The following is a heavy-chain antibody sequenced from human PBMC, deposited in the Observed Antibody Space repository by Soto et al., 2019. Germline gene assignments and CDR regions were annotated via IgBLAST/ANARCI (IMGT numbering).Heavy chain of an antibody. CDR2: INTYGSIT. Sequence: PWGSLRLSCAASGFTFTNYWVHWVRQAPGKGLVWVSRINTYGSITNYADSVKGRFTISRDNAKNTLYLQMNSLRAEDTAVYYCARGAGSAYYVDYWGQGTLVTVSS. V-gene: IGHV3-74*01. CDR3: ARGAGSAYYVDY. D-gene: IGHD3-22*01. CDR1: GFTFTNYW. J-gene: IGHJ4*02.